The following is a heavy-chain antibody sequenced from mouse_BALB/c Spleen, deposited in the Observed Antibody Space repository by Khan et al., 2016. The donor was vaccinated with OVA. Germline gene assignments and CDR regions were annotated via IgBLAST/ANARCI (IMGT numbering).Heavy chain of an antibody. Sequence: VQLQQSGAELAKPGASVKMSCTASGYTFTSYWMHWIKQRPGQGLEWIGYINPTSGYTDYNQKFKDKATLTADKSSSTAYMQLSSLTSDDSAVYYCAGDRIDYGGQGTALTVSS. V-gene: IGHV1-7*01. CDR2: INPTSGYT. CDR1: GYTFTSYW. CDR3: AGDRIDY. J-gene: IGHJ2*01.